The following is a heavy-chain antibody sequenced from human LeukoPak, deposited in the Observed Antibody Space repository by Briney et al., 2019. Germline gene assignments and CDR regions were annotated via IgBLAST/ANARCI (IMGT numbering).Heavy chain of an antibody. V-gene: IGHV4-39*01. Sequence: SETLSLTCTVSGGSISSSSHHWGWIRQPPGKGLECIGSIYYSGSTYYNPSLKSRVTISVDTSKSQFSLKLSSVTAADTAVYYCASSSTLYNWNPKPIDYWGRGTLVTVSS. J-gene: IGHJ4*02. CDR2: IYYSGST. D-gene: IGHD1-20*01. CDR1: GGSISSSSHH. CDR3: ASSSTLYNWNPKPIDY.